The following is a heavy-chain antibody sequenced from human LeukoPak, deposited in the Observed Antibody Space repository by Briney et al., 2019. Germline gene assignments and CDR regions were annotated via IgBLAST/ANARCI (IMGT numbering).Heavy chain of an antibody. D-gene: IGHD2-2*01. J-gene: IGHJ4*02. CDR3: ARVSSYAFDY. CDR2: ISASGGNS. V-gene: IGHV3-23*01. CDR1: GFTFSDSA. Sequence: GGSLRLSCEASGFTFSDSAMSWVRQASGRGLEWVSLISASGGNSYYADSVKGRFTVSRDSSKNTLHLQMSSLRAEDTAVYYCARVSSYAFDYWGRGTLVTVSS.